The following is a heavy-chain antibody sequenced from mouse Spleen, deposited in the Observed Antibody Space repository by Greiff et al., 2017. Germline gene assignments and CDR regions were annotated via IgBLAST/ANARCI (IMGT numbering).Heavy chain of an antibody. D-gene: IGHD1-3*01. V-gene: IGHV1-15*01. CDR1: GYTFTDYE. Sequence: VQLQQSGAELVRPGASVTLSCKASGYTFTDYEMHWVKQTPVHGLEWIGAIDPETGGTAYNQKFKGKAILTADKSSSTAYMELRSLTSEDSAVYYCTIITASFDYWGQGTTLTVSS. CDR2: IDPETGGT. CDR3: TIITASFDY. J-gene: IGHJ2*01.